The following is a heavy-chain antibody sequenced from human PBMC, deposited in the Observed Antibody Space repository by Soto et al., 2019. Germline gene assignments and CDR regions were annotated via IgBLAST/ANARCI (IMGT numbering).Heavy chain of an antibody. CDR2: ISSSSGSI. V-gene: IGHV3-48*01. Sequence: TGGSLRLSCAAAGFTVDSYSINWVRQAPGKGLEWVSYISSSSGSIFYADSVRGRFTISRDNAKNSLYLQMNSLRAEDTAVYYWARGPYYDTTGPDAFDMWGQATMVTVS. J-gene: IGHJ3*02. CDR1: GFTVDSYS. D-gene: IGHD3-22*01. CDR3: ARGPYYDTTGPDAFDM.